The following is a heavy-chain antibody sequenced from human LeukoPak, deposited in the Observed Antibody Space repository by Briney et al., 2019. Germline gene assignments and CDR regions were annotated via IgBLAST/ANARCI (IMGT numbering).Heavy chain of an antibody. Sequence: SETLSLTRTVSGVSITTYYWSWIRQPPGKGLEWIGYIYYTGSTNYNPSLKSRVTISADTSKNEFSLRLTSVTAADTAVYYCAREANYYGSGSYFEGTFDYWGQGSLVTVSS. CDR3: AREANYYGSGSYFEGTFDY. D-gene: IGHD3-10*01. J-gene: IGHJ4*02. CDR2: IYYTGST. CDR1: GVSITTYY. V-gene: IGHV4-59*01.